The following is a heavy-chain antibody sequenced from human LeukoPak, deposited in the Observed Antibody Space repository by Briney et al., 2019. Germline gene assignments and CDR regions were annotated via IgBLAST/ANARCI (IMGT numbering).Heavy chain of an antibody. J-gene: IGHJ4*02. Sequence: SGGSLRLSCVASGFPFSGFPMGWVRQAPGRGLEWISALSAGGDLTFYADSVKGRFTISKDTSKNTLSLQMNSLGVGDTGLYYCARAFASGIRRALWFGDLLRAQGTLVTVSS. CDR2: LSAGGDLT. CDR1: GFPFSGFP. D-gene: IGHD3-10*01. V-gene: IGHV3-23*01. CDR3: ARAFASGIRRALWFGDLL.